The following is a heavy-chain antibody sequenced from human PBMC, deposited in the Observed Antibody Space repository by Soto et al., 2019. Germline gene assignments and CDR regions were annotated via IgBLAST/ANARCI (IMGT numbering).Heavy chain of an antibody. D-gene: IGHD1-26*01. CDR1: GFTFSGSA. CDR3: TSHSGSYGSVY. V-gene: IGHV3-73*02. Sequence: EVQLVESGGGLVQPGGSLKLSCAASGFTFSGSAIHWVRQASGKGLEWVGRIRTKAMSYATEYAVSVKGRFTISRDDSKNTAYLQMNSLKTEDTAVYYCTSHSGSYGSVYWGQGTLGTVSS. J-gene: IGHJ4*02. CDR2: IRTKAMSYAT.